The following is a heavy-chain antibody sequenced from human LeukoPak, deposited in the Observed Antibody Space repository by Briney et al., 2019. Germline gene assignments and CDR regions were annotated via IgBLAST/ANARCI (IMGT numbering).Heavy chain of an antibody. V-gene: IGHV3-23*01. CDR2: ISGSGGST. D-gene: IGHD1-1*01. Sequence: GASLRLSCAASGFTFSSYAMSWVRQAPGKGLEWVSAISGSGGSTYYADSVKGRFPISRDNSKNTLYLQMNSLRAEDTAVYYCAKDQRMVERLGWFDPWGQGTLVTVSS. CDR1: GFTFSSYA. J-gene: IGHJ5*02. CDR3: AKDQRMVERLGWFDP.